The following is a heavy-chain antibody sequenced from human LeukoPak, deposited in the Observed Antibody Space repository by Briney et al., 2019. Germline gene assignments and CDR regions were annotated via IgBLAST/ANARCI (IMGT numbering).Heavy chain of an antibody. CDR3: ARAAYDYGDSLDY. CDR1: GYTFTGYY. D-gene: IGHD4-17*01. CDR2: INPNSGGT. J-gene: IGHJ4*02. Sequence: ASVKVSCKASGYTFTGYYMHWVRQAPGQGHEWMGWINPNSGGTNYAQKFQGRVTMTRDTSISTAYMELRRLRSDDTAVYYCARAAYDYGDSLDYWGQGTLVTVYS. V-gene: IGHV1-2*02.